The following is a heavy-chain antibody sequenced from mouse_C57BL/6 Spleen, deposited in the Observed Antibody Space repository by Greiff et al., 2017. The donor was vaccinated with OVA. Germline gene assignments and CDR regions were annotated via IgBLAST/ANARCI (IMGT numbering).Heavy chain of an antibody. CDR1: GYTFTTYP. CDR2: FHPYNDDT. V-gene: IGHV1-47*01. CDR3: ARSLYYYGSSYWYFDV. Sequence: QVQLQQPGAELVMPGASVKLSCKASGYTFTTYPIEWMKQNHGKSLEWIGNFHPYNDDTKYNEKFKGKATLTVEKSSSTVYLELSRLTSDDSAVYYCARSLYYYGSSYWYFDVWGTGTTVTVSS. J-gene: IGHJ1*03. D-gene: IGHD1-1*01.